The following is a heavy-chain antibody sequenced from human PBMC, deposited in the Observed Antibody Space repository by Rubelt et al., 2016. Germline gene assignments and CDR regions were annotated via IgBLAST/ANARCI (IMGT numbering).Heavy chain of an antibody. V-gene: IGHV4-34*01. CDR1: GGSLSGYY. CDR3: AGPPYSSSTSWPFVS. J-gene: IGHJ4*02. D-gene: IGHD6-13*01. Sequence: QVQLQQWGAGLLKPSETLSLTCAVYGGSLSGYYWSWIRQPPGKGLEWIGEINHSGSTNYNPSIKSRLTISVDTSKNQFSLEVRSVTASDTAVDYCAGPPYSSSTSWPFVSWGQGTLVTVSS. CDR2: INHSGST.